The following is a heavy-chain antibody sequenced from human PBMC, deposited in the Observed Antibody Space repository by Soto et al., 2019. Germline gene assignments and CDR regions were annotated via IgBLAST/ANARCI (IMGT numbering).Heavy chain of an antibody. V-gene: IGHV5-51*01. J-gene: IGHJ4*02. Sequence: LGESLKISCKGSGYSFTSYWIGWVRQMPGKGLEWMGIIYPGDSDTRYSPSFQGQVTISADKSISTAYLQWSSLKASDTAMYYCARPYDILTGYSPHPPRYWGQGTLVTVSS. CDR2: IYPGDSDT. CDR3: ARPYDILTGYSPHPPRY. D-gene: IGHD3-9*01. CDR1: GYSFTSYW.